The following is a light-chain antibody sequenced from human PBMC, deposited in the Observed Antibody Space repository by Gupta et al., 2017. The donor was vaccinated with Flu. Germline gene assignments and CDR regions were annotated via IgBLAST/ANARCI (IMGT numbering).Light chain of an antibody. CDR2: SNT. Sequence: TISCVGSSSNVGRNTVNWYQHLPGPAPKLLIYSNTQRPSGVPDRFSGSKSGTSASLAISGLQSEDEAEYYCAAWDDSLIGLWVFGGGTKLTVL. V-gene: IGLV1-44*01. J-gene: IGLJ3*02. CDR1: SSNVGRNT. CDR3: AAWDDSLIGLWV.